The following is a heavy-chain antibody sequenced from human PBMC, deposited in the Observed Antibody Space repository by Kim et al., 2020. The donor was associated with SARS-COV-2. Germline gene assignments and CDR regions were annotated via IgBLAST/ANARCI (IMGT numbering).Heavy chain of an antibody. Sequence: GGSLRLSCAASGFTFSSYSMNWVRQAPGKGLEWVSSISSSSSYIYYGDSVKGRFTISRDNAKNSLYLQMNSLRAEDTAVYYCARDGTLYFGEFTIYYYYYGMDVWGQGTTVTVSS. V-gene: IGHV3-21*01. D-gene: IGHD3-10*01. J-gene: IGHJ6*02. CDR2: ISSSSSYI. CDR3: ARDGTLYFGEFTIYYYYYGMDV. CDR1: GFTFSSYS.